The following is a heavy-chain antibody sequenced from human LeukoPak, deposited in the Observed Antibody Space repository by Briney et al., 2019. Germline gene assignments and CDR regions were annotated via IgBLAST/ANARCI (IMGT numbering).Heavy chain of an antibody. CDR3: ARYCSSTFCRWFDP. Sequence: PSQTLSLTCAVSGGSISSGGYSWSWIRQHPGKGLEWIGYIYYSGSTYYNPSLKNRITLSVDTSKNQFSLNLSSVTAADTAVYYCARYCSSTFCRWFDPWGQGTLVTVSS. D-gene: IGHD2-2*01. CDR2: IYYSGST. V-gene: IGHV4-31*11. CDR1: GGSISSGGYS. J-gene: IGHJ5*02.